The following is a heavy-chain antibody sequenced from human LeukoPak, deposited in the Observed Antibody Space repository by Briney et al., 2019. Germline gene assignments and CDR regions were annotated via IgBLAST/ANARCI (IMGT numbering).Heavy chain of an antibody. J-gene: IGHJ4*01. V-gene: IGHV4-39*01. CDR3: ARHRRAAVAGTPPFYFDY. CDR2: IYYTGST. CDR1: GGSISSSSYY. D-gene: IGHD6-19*01. Sequence: PSETLSLTCTVSGGSISSSSYYWGWVRQSPGKGLEWIGSIYYTGSTYYKPSLKSRVTISVDTSKNQFYLKVSSVTATDTSVYYCARHRRAAVAGTPPFYFDYWGHGSLVTVSS.